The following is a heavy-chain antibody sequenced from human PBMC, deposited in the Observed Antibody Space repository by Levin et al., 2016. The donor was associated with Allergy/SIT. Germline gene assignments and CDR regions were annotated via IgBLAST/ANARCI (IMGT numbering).Heavy chain of an antibody. J-gene: IGHJ3*01. Sequence: GGSLRLSCAASGFDFDDYAIHWIRQVPGKGLEWVSGISWNGGSRGYADSVRGRFTISRDNAKNSLHLQMNSLRPDDTAFYFCAKDKWRTGEDSGYATGNGFDVWGPGTLVTVSS. CDR2: ISWNGGSR. CDR3: AKDKWRTGEDSGYATGNGFDV. CDR1: GFDFDDYA. D-gene: IGHD5-12*01. V-gene: IGHV3-9*01.